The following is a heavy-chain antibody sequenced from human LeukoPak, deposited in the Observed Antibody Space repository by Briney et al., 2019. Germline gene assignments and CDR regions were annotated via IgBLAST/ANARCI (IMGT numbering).Heavy chain of an antibody. CDR3: AKVRLRPGYYFDY. V-gene: IGHV3-23*01. CDR1: GFTFSSYA. CDR2: ISGSGGST. D-gene: IGHD3-16*01. J-gene: IGHJ4*02. Sequence: QSGGSLRLSCAASGFTFSSYAMSWVRQAPGKGLEWVSAISGSGGSTYYADSVKGRFTISRDNSKNTLYLQMNSLRAEDTAVYYCAKVRLRPGYYFDYWGQGTLVTVSS.